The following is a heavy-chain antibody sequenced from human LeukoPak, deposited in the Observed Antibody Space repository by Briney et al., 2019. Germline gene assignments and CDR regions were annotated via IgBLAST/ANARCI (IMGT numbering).Heavy chain of an antibody. V-gene: IGHV3-23*01. CDR3: AKSFLSSWVYYFDY. CDR1: GFTFSSYA. J-gene: IGHJ4*02. Sequence: GGSLRLSCAASGFTFSSYAMSWVRQSPGKGLEWVSAISGSGGSTYYADSVKGRFTISRDNSKNTLYLQMNSLRAEDTAVYYCAKSFLSSWVYYFDYWGQGTLVTVSS. CDR2: ISGSGGST. D-gene: IGHD6-13*01.